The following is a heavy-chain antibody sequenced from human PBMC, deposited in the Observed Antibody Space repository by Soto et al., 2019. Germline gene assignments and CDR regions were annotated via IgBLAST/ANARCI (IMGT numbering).Heavy chain of an antibody. J-gene: IGHJ5*02. CDR2: IVVDGANT. Sequence: SVKVSCKASGFTFTRSAVQWVRQARGQRLEWIGWIVVDGANTNYAQKFQERVTITRDMSTSTAYMELSSLRSEDTAVYYCAADPFCSSTNCYNRSDPWGQGTLVTVSS. D-gene: IGHD2-2*01. CDR1: GFTFTRSA. CDR3: AADPFCSSTNCYNRSDP. V-gene: IGHV1-58*01.